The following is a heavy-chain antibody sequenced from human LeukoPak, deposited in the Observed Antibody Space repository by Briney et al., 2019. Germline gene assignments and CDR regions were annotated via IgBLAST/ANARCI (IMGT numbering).Heavy chain of an antibody. CDR1: GYTFTSYG. Sequence: ASVKVSCKASGYTFTSYGISWVRQAPGQGLEWMGWISAYNGNTNYAQKLQGRVTMTTDTSTSTAYMELRSLRSDDTAVYYCARNSRTLAYCGGDCYYYYYMDVWGKGTTVTVSS. CDR3: ARNSRTLAYCGGDCYYYYYMDV. J-gene: IGHJ6*03. D-gene: IGHD2-21*02. CDR2: ISAYNGNT. V-gene: IGHV1-18*01.